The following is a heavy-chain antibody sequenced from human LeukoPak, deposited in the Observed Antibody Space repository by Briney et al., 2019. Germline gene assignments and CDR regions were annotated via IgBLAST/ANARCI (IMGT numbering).Heavy chain of an antibody. CDR2: IYYSGST. D-gene: IGHD2-15*01. J-gene: IGHJ6*02. Sequence: SETLSLTCTVSGGSISSYYWRWIRQPPGKGLEWIGYIYYSGSTNYNPSVKSRVTISVDTSKNQFSLKLSSVTAADTAVYYCARDCSGGSCYPISGMDVWGQGTTVTVSS. CDR1: GGSISSYY. V-gene: IGHV4-59*01. CDR3: ARDCSGGSCYPISGMDV.